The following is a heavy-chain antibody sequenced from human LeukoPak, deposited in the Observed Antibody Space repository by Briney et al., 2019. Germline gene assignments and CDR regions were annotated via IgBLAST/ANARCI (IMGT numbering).Heavy chain of an antibody. CDR3: ARHNYYDSSGWRFDAFDI. D-gene: IGHD3-22*01. Sequence: SETLSLNCAVSNYFISNGYYWGWIRQPPGKGLEWIGSIYYSGSTYYNPSLKSRVTISVDTSKNQFSLKLSSVTAADTAVYYCARHNYYDSSGWRFDAFDIWGQGTMVTVSS. CDR1: NYFISNGYY. CDR2: IYYSGST. V-gene: IGHV4-38-2*01. J-gene: IGHJ3*02.